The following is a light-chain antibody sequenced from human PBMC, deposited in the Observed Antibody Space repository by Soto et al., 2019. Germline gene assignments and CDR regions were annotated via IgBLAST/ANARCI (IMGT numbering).Light chain of an antibody. Sequence: QSALTQPPSVSGAPGQRVIISCTGSSSNIGAGYDVHWYQQLPGTAPKLLIYGNTNRPSGVPDRFSGSKSGTSASLAITGLQAEDEADYYCQSYDSSLSGFYVFGNGTKVTVL. CDR2: GNT. CDR1: SSNIGAGYD. V-gene: IGLV1-40*01. CDR3: QSYDSSLSGFYV. J-gene: IGLJ1*01.